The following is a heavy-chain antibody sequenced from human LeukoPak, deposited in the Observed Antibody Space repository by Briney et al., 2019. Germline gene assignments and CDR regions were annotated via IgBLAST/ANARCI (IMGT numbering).Heavy chain of an antibody. J-gene: IGHJ5*02. CDR2: IYHSGST. Sequence: ASETLSLTCAVSGGSISSGGYSWRWIRQPPGKGLEWIGYIYHSGSTYYNPSLKSRVTISVDRSKNQFSLKLSSVTAADTAVYYCARAIVVVPAAITNWFDPWGQGTLVTVSS. CDR3: ARAIVVVPAAITNWFDP. CDR1: GGSISSGGYS. V-gene: IGHV4-30-2*01. D-gene: IGHD2-2*01.